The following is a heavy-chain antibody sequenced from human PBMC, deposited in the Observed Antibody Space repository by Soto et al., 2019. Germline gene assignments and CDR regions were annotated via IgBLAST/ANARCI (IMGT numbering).Heavy chain of an antibody. V-gene: IGHV3-21*01. CDR3: ARGMRVNSRRDTYGMDV. CDR2: ISSSSSYI. CDR1: GSTFSSYS. J-gene: IGHJ6*02. Sequence: KPGGSLRLSCAASGSTFSSYSMNWVRQAPGKGLEWVSSISSSSSYIYYADSVKGRFTISRDNAKNSLYLQMNSLRAEDTAVYYCARGMRVNSRRDTYGMDVWGQGTTVTVSS. D-gene: IGHD3-10*01.